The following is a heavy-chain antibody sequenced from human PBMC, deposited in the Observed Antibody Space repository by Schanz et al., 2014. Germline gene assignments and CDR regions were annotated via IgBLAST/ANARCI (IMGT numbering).Heavy chain of an antibody. V-gene: IGHV1-69*04. Sequence: VQLEQSGAEVKKPGSSVKVSCKASGGTFSSFGINWVRQAPGQGLEWMGRIIPSLGLAKYEQKFQDKVTITADTSTTTAYMDLRSLRSDDTAVYYCTRGGYSYALSAFDIWGQGTMVTVSS. CDR3: TRGGYSYALSAFDI. D-gene: IGHD5-18*01. CDR2: IIPSLGLA. J-gene: IGHJ3*02. CDR1: GGTFSSFG.